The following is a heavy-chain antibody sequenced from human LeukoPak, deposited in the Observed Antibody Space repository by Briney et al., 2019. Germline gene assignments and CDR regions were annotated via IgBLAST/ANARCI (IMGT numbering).Heavy chain of an antibody. J-gene: IGHJ4*02. CDR3: ASQRYYDFWSGPYYFDY. CDR1: GGSISSSSYY. D-gene: IGHD3-3*01. V-gene: IGHV4-39*01. Sequence: SETLSLTCTVSGGSISSSSYYWGWIRQPPGKGLEWIGSIYYSGSTYYNPSLKSRVTISVDTSKNQFSLKLSSVTAADTAVYYCASQRYYDFWSGPYYFDYWGQGTLVTVSS. CDR2: IYYSGST.